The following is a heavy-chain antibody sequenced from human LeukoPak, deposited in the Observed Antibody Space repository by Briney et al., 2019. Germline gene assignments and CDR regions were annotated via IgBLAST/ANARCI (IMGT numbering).Heavy chain of an antibody. CDR2: INPSGGST. CDR1: GYTFTGYY. Sequence: GASVKVSCKASGYTFTGYYMHWVRQAPGQGLEWMGIINPSGGSTSYAQKFQGRVTMTRDTSTSTVYMELSSLRSEDTAVYYCASPNYYDSSGNAFDIWGQGTMVTVSS. CDR3: ASPNYYDSSGNAFDI. D-gene: IGHD3-22*01. V-gene: IGHV1-46*01. J-gene: IGHJ3*02.